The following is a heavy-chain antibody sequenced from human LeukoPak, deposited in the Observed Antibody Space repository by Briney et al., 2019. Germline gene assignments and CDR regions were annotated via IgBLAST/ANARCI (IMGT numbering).Heavy chain of an antibody. CDR2: ISSSSTDI. Sequence: GGSLRLSCAASGFTFSTYSMNWVRQAPGKGLEWVSSISSSSTDIYYGDSVKGRFAISRDNAKNSLSLQMNSLRAEDTAVYYCARGPYTDYWGQGTLVTVSS. CDR3: ARGPYTDY. D-gene: IGHD4-11*01. CDR1: GFTFSTYS. V-gene: IGHV3-21*01. J-gene: IGHJ4*02.